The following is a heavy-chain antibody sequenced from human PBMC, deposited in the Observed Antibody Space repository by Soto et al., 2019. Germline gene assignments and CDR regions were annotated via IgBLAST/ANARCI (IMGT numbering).Heavy chain of an antibody. CDR2: IIPILGIA. CDR3: ARDRGLGN. V-gene: IGHV1-69*08. Sequence: QVQLVQSGAEVKKPGSSVKVSCKASGGTFSSYTISWVRQAPEQGLEWMGRIIPILGIANYAQKFQGRVTNTANKSTSTAYMELSSLRSEDTAVDYCARDRGLGNWGQGTLVTVSS. D-gene: IGHD1-26*01. J-gene: IGHJ4*02. CDR1: GGTFSSYT.